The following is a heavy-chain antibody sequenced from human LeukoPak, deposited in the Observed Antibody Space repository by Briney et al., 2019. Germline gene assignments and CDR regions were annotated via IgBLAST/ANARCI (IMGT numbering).Heavy chain of an antibody. CDR2: IIPIFGTA. V-gene: IGHV1-69*01. CDR1: GGTFSSYA. D-gene: IGHD4-11*01. J-gene: IGHJ1*01. CDR3: ARGDSVTLGGSNLLRVLYFND. Sequence: GSSVKVSCKASGGTFSSYAISWVGQAPGQGREWMGGIIPIFGTANYAQKFQGRVTITADESTTKAYFVLWSLRSDYTAVYYCARGDSVTLGGSNLLRVLYFNDWGQGTPVAVSS.